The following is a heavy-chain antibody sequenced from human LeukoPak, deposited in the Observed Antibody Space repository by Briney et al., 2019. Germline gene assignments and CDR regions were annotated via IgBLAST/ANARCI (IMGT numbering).Heavy chain of an antibody. V-gene: IGHV1-8*03. D-gene: IGHD1-14*01. J-gene: IGHJ5*02. Sequence: EASVKVSCKASGYTFTSYDINWVRQATGQGLEWMGWMNPNSGNTGYAQKFQGRVTITRNTSISTAYMELSSLRSEDTAVYYCAREITGTTGRWFDPWGQGTLVTVSS. CDR2: MNPNSGNT. CDR1: GYTFTSYD. CDR3: AREITGTTGRWFDP.